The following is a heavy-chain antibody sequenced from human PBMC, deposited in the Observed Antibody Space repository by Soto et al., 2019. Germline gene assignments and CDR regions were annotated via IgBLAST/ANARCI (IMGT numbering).Heavy chain of an antibody. CDR1: GFTFTNYR. J-gene: IGHJ4*02. CDR2: VNSDGTRI. Sequence: PGGSLRLSCAASGFTFTNYRIHWVRQAPGKGLVWVARVNSDGTRINYADSVKGRFTISRDNAKNTVFLQMNSLRDEDSAVYFCASAGDRNYVQDFWGQGTLVTVSS. CDR3: ASAGDRNYVQDF. D-gene: IGHD3-16*01. V-gene: IGHV3-74*01.